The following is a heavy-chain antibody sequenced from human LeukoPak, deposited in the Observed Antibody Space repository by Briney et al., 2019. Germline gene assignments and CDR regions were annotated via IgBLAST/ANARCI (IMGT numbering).Heavy chain of an antibody. J-gene: IGHJ4*02. CDR1: GFTFSNAW. V-gene: IGHV3-15*01. CDR2: IKSKTDDGTA. Sequence: GGSLRLSCAASGFTFSNAWMNWVRQAPGKGLEWVGRIKSKTDDGTADYAAPVKGRFTISRDDSKNTLYLQMNSLKTEDTAVYYCARDKGGYFDYWGQGTLVTVSS. CDR3: ARDKGGYFDY.